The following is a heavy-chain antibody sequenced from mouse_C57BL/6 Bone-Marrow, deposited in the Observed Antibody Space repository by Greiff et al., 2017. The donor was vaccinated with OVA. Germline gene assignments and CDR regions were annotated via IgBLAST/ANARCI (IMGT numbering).Heavy chain of an antibody. Sequence: EVQGVESGGGLVQPKGSLKLSCAASGFTFNTYTMHWVRQAPGKGLEWVARIRSKSSNYATYYADSVKDRFTISRDDSQSMLYLQMNNLKTEDTAMDYCVRVGVRYWYVDVWGTGTTVTVSS. CDR2: IRSKSSNYAT. CDR3: VRVGVRYWYVDV. CDR1: GFTFNTYT. J-gene: IGHJ1*03. V-gene: IGHV10-3*01.